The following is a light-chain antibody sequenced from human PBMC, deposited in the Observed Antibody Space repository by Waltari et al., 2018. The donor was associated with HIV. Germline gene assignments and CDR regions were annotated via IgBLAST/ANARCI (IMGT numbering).Light chain of an antibody. J-gene: IGLJ2*01. CDR2: EDS. CDR1: ALPKKY. Sequence: SYELTQPPSVSVSPGQTARLTCSGDALPKKYAYWYQQKSGQAPVLVSYEDSKRPSGIPERVAGSSSGTMATLTISGSQEEDEADYYCYSTDSSGNHRVFGGGTKLTV. CDR3: YSTDSSGNHRV. V-gene: IGLV3-10*01.